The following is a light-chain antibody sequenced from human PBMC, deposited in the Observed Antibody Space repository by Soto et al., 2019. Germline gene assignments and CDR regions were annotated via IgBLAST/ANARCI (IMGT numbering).Light chain of an antibody. V-gene: IGLV2-8*01. J-gene: IGLJ1*01. CDR3: CSFAGGTNVV. CDR1: RRDIGGYDF. Sequence: QSALIQPPSASGSPGQSVTISCTGTRRDIGGYDFVSWYQQHPGKAPKLLISEVTKRPSGVPDRFSGSKSGNTASLTISGLQSDAEADYSCCSFAGGTNVVFGTGTKGTVL. CDR2: EVT.